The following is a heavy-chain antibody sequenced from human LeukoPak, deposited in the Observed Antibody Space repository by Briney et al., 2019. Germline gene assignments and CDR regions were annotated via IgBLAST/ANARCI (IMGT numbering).Heavy chain of an antibody. J-gene: IGHJ4*02. CDR1: GYSFTSYW. V-gene: IGHV5-51*01. CDR2: IYPGDSDT. CDR3: VRTLVVPAAAIGGLDY. D-gene: IGHD2-2*01. Sequence: GESLKISCKGSGYSFTSYWIGWVRQVPGKGLEWMGIIYPGDSDTRYSPSFQGQVTISADKSISTAYLQWSSLKASDTAMYYCVRTLVVPAAAIGGLDYWGQGTLVTVSS.